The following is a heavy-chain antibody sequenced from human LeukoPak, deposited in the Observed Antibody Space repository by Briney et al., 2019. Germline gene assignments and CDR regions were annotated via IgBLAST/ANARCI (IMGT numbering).Heavy chain of an antibody. CDR3: AREPSGGNPSVYFDY. CDR2: ISSSSSYI. J-gene: IGHJ4*02. D-gene: IGHD2-15*01. V-gene: IGHV3-21*01. Sequence: GGSLRLSCAASGFTFSSYSMNWVRQAPGKVLEWVSSISSSSSYIYYADSVKGRFTISRDNAKNSLYLQMNSLRAEDTAVYYCAREPSGGNPSVYFDYWGQGTLVTVSS. CDR1: GFTFSSYS.